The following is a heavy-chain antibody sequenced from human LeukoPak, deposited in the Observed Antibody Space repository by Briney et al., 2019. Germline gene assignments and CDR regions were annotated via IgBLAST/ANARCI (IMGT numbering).Heavy chain of an antibody. CDR1: GGTFISYT. CDR2: IIPILGIA. J-gene: IGHJ4*02. V-gene: IGHV1-69*04. Sequence: SVKVSCKASGGTFISYTISWVRQAPGQGLEWMGRIIPILGIANYAQKFQGRVTITADKSTSTAYMELSSLRSEDTAVYYCAREGIETMRAVFDYWGQGTLVTVSS. CDR3: AREGIETMRAVFDY. D-gene: IGHD3-22*01.